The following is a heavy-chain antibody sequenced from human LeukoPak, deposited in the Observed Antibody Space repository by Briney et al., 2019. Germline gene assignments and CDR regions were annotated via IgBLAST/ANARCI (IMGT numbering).Heavy chain of an antibody. D-gene: IGHD6-19*01. CDR1: GFTFSSYA. Sequence: GGSLRLSCEASGFTFSSYAMSWVRQAPGKRLDWVSAISGSGGSTYYADSVKGRFTISRDYSKNTLYLQMNSLRAEDTAVYYCAKDQAPIAVAPFDYWGQGTLVTVSS. J-gene: IGHJ4*02. CDR3: AKDQAPIAVAPFDY. CDR2: ISGSGGST. V-gene: IGHV3-23*01.